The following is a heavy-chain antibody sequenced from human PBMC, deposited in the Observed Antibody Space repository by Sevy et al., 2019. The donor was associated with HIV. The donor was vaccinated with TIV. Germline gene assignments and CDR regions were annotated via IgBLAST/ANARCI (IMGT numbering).Heavy chain of an antibody. Sequence: GGSLRLSCAASGFTFSKYSMSWVRQPPGKGLEWVSTLSFGCGEINHADSVKGRFTISRDNSKNTLYLQMNNLRAEDTAIYYSARDGCTKPHDYWGQGTLVTVSS. CDR3: ARDGCTKPHDY. CDR1: GFTFSKYS. V-gene: IGHV3-23*01. J-gene: IGHJ4*02. CDR2: LSFGCGEI. D-gene: IGHD2-8*01.